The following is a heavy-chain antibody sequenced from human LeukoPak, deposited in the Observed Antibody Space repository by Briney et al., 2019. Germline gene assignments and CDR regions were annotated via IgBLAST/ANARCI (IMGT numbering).Heavy chain of an antibody. CDR3: VRDKYYDWL. CDR2: IGKDGSGN. J-gene: IGHJ4*02. CDR1: GFSLSRYW. Sequence: PGGSLRLSCVAPGFSLSRYWMSWVRQAPGKGLEWVANIGKDGSGNHYVDSVEGRFTISRDNAKNSLYLQMNSLRAEDTAVYYCVRDKYYDWLWGQGTLATVSS. V-gene: IGHV3-7*03. D-gene: IGHD3-3*01.